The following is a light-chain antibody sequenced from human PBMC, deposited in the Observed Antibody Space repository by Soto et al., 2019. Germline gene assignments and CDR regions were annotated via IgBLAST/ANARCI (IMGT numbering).Light chain of an antibody. J-gene: IGLJ1*01. V-gene: IGLV2-14*01. CDR1: SSDIGRYNY. CDR2: EVN. Sequence: QSALTQPASVSGSPGQSITISCTGTSSDIGRYNYVSWFQQHPGKVPKLVIFEVNYRPSEVSDRFSGSKSGNTASLTITGLQAEDEADYYCTSCITANTRCVFGSGTKLTVL. CDR3: TSCITANTRCV.